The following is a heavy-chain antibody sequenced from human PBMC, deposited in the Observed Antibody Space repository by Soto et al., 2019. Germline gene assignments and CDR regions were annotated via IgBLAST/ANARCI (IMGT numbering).Heavy chain of an antibody. CDR1: GGSISSGGYY. V-gene: IGHV4-31*03. J-gene: IGHJ6*02. CDR2: IYYRGST. D-gene: IGHD2-21*01. CDR3: ARICAGYCHYGMDV. Sequence: QVQLQESGPGLVKPSQTLSLTCTVSGGSISSGGYYWTWIRQHPGKGLEGIGYIYYRGSTYYKPLLNSRVTISLDTSKIQFSLNLSSLTAADTAVYYSARICAGYCHYGMDVWGQGTTVTVSS.